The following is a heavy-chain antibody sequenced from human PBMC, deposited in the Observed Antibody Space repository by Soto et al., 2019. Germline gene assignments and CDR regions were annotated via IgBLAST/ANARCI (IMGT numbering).Heavy chain of an antibody. CDR2: IYHSGST. CDR1: GGSISSGGYS. V-gene: IGHV4-30-2*01. D-gene: IGHD3-3*01. Sequence: QLQLQESGSGLVKPSQTLSLTCAVSGGSISSGGYSWSWIRQPPGKGLQWIGYIYHSGSTYYNPSLKSRVTIKVDSSKNQFSLKLSSETAADTAVYYCARGNVGVVIIPSHFDYWGQGTLVTVSS. CDR3: ARGNVGVVIIPSHFDY. J-gene: IGHJ4*02.